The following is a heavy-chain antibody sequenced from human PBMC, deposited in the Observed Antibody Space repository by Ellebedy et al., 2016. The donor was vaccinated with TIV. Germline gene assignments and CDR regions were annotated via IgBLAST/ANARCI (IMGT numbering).Heavy chain of an antibody. D-gene: IGHD4-17*01. CDR2: IRQDGDEK. V-gene: IGHV3-7*03. CDR3: ARDGAYGDHDYHYYSGMGV. J-gene: IGHJ6*02. CDR1: EFSFRSYW. Sequence: PGGSLRLSCAASEFSFRSYWMTWVRQAPGKGLEWVASIRQDGDEKYYVDSVKGRFTISRDNAKRSLFLQMDSLEAEDTAVYYCARDGAYGDHDYHYYSGMGVWGQGTTVTVSS.